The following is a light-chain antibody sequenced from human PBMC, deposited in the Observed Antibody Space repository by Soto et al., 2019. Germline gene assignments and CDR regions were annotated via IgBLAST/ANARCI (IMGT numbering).Light chain of an antibody. CDR1: SSDVGGYNL. V-gene: IGLV2-23*02. Sequence: QSALTQPASVSGSPGQSITISCTGTSSDVGGYNLVSWYQQYPGEAPKLIFYEVSKRPSGLSSRFSGSKSGNTASLTISGLPADDEADYYCCSYASGGTWVFGGGTKVTVL. CDR3: CSYASGGTWV. CDR2: EVS. J-gene: IGLJ3*02.